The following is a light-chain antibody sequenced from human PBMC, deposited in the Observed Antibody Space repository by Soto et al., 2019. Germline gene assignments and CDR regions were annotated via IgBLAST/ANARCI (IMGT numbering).Light chain of an antibody. V-gene: IGLV2-8*01. CDR1: SSDVGGYNL. Sequence: QSVLTQPPSASGSPGQSVTISCAGTSSDVGGYNLVSWYQQHPGKAPKLMIYEVIKRPSGVPDRFSGSKSGNTASLNVSGLHAEDEADYYCSSYSGSDNFVVFGGGTKLTVL. J-gene: IGLJ2*01. CDR2: EVI. CDR3: SSYSGSDNFVV.